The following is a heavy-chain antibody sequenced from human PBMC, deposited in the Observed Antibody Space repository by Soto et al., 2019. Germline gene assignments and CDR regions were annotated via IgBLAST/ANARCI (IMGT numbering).Heavy chain of an antibody. J-gene: IGHJ6*02. D-gene: IGHD6-25*01. CDR1: GYSFTTYW. Sequence: GESLKISCKGSGYSFTTYWIGWVRQAPGKGLEWVAVISYDGSNKYYADSVKGRFTISRDNSKNTLYLQMNSLRAEDTAVYYCARDRDGYNRLGYYYYYGMDVWGQGTTVTVSS. CDR3: ARDRDGYNRLGYYYYYGMDV. V-gene: IGHV3-30*19. CDR2: ISYDGSNK.